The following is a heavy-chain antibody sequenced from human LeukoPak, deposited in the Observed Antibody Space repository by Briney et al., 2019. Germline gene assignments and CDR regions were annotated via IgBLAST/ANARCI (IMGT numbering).Heavy chain of an antibody. CDR1: GFTFSDYY. J-gene: IGHJ5*02. V-gene: IGHV3-11*01. CDR2: ISSSGSTI. D-gene: IGHD3-16*01. CDR3: ARVLGIISEGEAWFDP. Sequence: PGGSLRLSCAASGFTFSDYYMSWIRQAPGKGLEWVSYISSSGSTIYYADSVKGRFTISRDNAKNSLYLQMNSLRAEDTAVYHCARVLGIISEGEAWFDPWGQGTLVTVSS.